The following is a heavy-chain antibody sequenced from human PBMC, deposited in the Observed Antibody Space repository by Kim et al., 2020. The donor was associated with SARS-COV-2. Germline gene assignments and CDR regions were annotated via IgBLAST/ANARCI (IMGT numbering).Heavy chain of an antibody. CDR1: GYTFTSYA. Sequence: ASVKVSCKASGYTFTSYAMHWVRQAPGQRLEWMGWINAGNGNTKYSQKFQGRVTITRDTSASTAYMELSSLRSEDTAVYYCARFPRGGELLSYFDYWGQGTLVTVSS. CDR3: ARFPRGGELLSYFDY. CDR2: INAGNGNT. D-gene: IGHD1-26*01. J-gene: IGHJ4*02. V-gene: IGHV1-3*01.